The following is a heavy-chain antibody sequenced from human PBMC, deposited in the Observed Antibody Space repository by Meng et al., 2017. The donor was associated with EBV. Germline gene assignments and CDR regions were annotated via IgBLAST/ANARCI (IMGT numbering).Heavy chain of an antibody. J-gene: IGHJ4*02. CDR2: IIPLFHTT. Sequence: QGQPVPSAAGVQQPGSPVKVSCKTSGGILRRFAISWVRQAPGQGLEWMGGIIPLFHTTNYAQKFQGRLHIIADESSATTYMELSNLRSEDTAIYYCASAEHYGDYVFEYWGQGTLVTVSS. CDR1: GGILRRFA. D-gene: IGHD4-17*01. V-gene: IGHV1-69*01. CDR3: ASAEHYGDYVFEY.